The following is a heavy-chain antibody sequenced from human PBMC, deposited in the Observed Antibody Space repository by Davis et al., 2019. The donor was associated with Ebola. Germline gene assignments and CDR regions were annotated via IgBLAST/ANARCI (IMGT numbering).Heavy chain of an antibody. Sequence: PGGSLRLSCTDSVITFSSYAMTWVRHAPGQGLEWVSAISGSGGSTYYADSVKGRFTISRDNSKKTLYLQMNSLRAEDTAVYYCAKSGLSFGVVKYHYGMDVWGKGTTVTVSS. D-gene: IGHD3-3*01. CDR2: ISGSGGST. V-gene: IGHV3-23*01. CDR1: VITFSSYA. CDR3: AKSGLSFGVVKYHYGMDV. J-gene: IGHJ6*04.